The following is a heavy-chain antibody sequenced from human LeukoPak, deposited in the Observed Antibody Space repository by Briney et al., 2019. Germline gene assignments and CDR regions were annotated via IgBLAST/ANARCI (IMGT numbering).Heavy chain of an antibody. CDR2: SHPSGST. V-gene: IGHV4-34*01. Sequence: PSETLSLTCAVFGGSLSGYYWSWVRQPAGKGLEWIGESHPSGSTYFNPSLGSRVTISLDTSKNQVSLNLSAVTAADTAVYYCGRGTDAYKLGNIWGQGTLVTVSS. D-gene: IGHD5-24*01. CDR3: GRGTDAYKLGNI. J-gene: IGHJ4*02. CDR1: GGSLSGYY.